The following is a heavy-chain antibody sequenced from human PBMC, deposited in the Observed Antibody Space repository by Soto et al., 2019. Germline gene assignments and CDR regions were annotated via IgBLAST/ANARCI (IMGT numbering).Heavy chain of an antibody. D-gene: IGHD5-18*01. CDR1: GFTFSDYD. Sequence: QVQLVDSGGGLVKPGGSLRLSCEASGFTFSDYDMTYMRQAPGKGLECVSYISSSGATIYYADSVKGRFTVSRDTAKNSLYLQMTRLRVDDTAVYYCARGGYAFDLWGQGTLVTVS. CDR2: ISSSGATI. J-gene: IGHJ4*02. CDR3: ARGGYAFDL. V-gene: IGHV3-11*01.